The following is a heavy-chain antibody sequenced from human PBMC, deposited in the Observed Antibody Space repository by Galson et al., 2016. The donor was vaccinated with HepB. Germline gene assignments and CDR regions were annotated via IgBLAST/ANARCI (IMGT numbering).Heavy chain of an antibody. CDR2: ISNAGSYR. J-gene: IGHJ4*02. V-gene: IGHV3-21*01. CDR3: ARSGGTYSSSSYYFDS. D-gene: IGHD6-6*01. CDR1: GFVFSAYG. Sequence: SLRLSCAGSGFVFSAYGFNWIRQAPGKGLEWVSSISNAGSYRHYTDSVKGRFTISRDNDKHSLYLQMNSLRAEDTAVYYCARSGGTYSSSSYYFDSWGQGTRVAVSS.